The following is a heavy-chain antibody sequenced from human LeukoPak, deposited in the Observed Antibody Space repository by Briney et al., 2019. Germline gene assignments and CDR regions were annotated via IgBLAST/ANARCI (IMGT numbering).Heavy chain of an antibody. CDR1: GFRFNTYW. V-gene: IGHV3-7*01. Sequence: GGSLRLSCAASGFRFNTYWMSWVRQAPGKGLEWVANIKQDGNEKYYADSVKGRFTISRDNGKNSLDLQMNSLRADDTAVYYCARDTLGEGEDANYAVYYFDYWGQGTLVTVSS. D-gene: IGHD4/OR15-4a*01. CDR3: ARDTLGEGEDANYAVYYFDY. CDR2: IKQDGNEK. J-gene: IGHJ4*02.